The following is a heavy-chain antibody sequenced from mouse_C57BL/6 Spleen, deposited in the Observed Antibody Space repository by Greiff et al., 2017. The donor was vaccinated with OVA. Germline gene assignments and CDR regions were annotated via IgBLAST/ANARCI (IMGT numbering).Heavy chain of an antibody. Sequence: QVQLQQSGAELVRPGASVTLSCKASGYTFTDYEMHWVKQTPVHGLEWIGAIDPETGGTAYNQKFKGKAILTADKSSSTAYMELRSLTSEDSSVYYCTYYDYDVEAFDYWGQGTTLTVSS. CDR3: TYYDYDVEAFDY. D-gene: IGHD2-4*01. CDR2: IDPETGGT. CDR1: GYTFTDYE. V-gene: IGHV1-15*01. J-gene: IGHJ2*01.